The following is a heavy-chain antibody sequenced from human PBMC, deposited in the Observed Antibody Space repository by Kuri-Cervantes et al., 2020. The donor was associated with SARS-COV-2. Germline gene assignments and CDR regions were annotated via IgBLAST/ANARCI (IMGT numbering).Heavy chain of an antibody. CDR1: GFTFSSYS. J-gene: IGHJ4*02. V-gene: IGHV3-21*01. CDR3: ARENRDGYKGGFDY. D-gene: IGHD5-24*01. CDR2: ISSSSSYI. Sequence: GGSLRLSCAASGFTFSSYSMNWVRQAPGKGLEWVSSISSSSSYIYYADSVKGRFTISKDNAKNSLYLQMNSLRAEDTAVYYCARENRDGYKGGFDYWGQGTLVTVSS.